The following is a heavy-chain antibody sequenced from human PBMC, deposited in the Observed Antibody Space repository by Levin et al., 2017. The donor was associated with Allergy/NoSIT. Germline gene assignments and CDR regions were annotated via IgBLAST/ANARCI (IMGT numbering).Heavy chain of an antibody. CDR2: ISSSGSYT. V-gene: IGHV3-11*05. CDR3: ARASREVDY. D-gene: IGHD1-26*01. Sequence: TGGSLRLSCAASGFTFSDFYMSWIRQAPGKGLEWVSFISSSGSYTNYADSVKGRFTMSRDNAKNSLYLQMNSLRAEDTAVYYCARASREVDYWGQGTLVTVSS. J-gene: IGHJ4*02. CDR1: GFTFSDFY.